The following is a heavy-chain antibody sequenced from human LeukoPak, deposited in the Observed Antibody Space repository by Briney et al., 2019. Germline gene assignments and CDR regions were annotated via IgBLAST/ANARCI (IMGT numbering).Heavy chain of an antibody. CDR2: IKQDGSEK. CDR1: GFTLSNHW. CDR3: AREGQQLEAFDI. V-gene: IGHV3-7*01. J-gene: IGHJ3*02. D-gene: IGHD6-13*01. Sequence: GGSLRLSCAASGFTLSNHWMIWVRQAPGKGLEWVANIKQDGSEKYYVDSVKGRFTISRDNAKNSLYLQMNSLRAEDTAVYYCAREGQQLEAFDIWGQGTMVTVSS.